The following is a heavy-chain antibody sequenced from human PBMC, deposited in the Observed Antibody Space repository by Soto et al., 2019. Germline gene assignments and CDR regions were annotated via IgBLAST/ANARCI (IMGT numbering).Heavy chain of an antibody. CDR2: TYYSGGT. V-gene: IGHV4-61*01. J-gene: IGHJ5*02. CDR3: ARYYDGNWFDP. CDR1: GGSVSSGSYY. Sequence: SETLSLTCTVSGGSVSSGSYYWSWIRQPPGKGLEWIGYTYYSGGTNYNPSLKSRVTISVDTSKNQFSLKLSSVTAADTAVYYCARYYDGNWFDPWGQGTLVTVSS. D-gene: IGHD3-22*01.